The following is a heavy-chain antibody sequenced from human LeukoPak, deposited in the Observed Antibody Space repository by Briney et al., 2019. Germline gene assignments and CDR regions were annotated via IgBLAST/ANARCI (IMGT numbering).Heavy chain of an antibody. CDR3: ARAARNYVGVWFDP. V-gene: IGHV4-31*03. CDR2: IYYSGST. D-gene: IGHD4-11*01. Sequence: SETLSLTCTVSGGSISSGGYYWSWIRQHPGKGLEWIGYIYYSGSTYYNPSLKSRVTISVDTSKNQFSLKLSSVTAADTAVYYCARAARNYVGVWFDPWGQGTLVTVSS. CDR1: GGSISSGGYY. J-gene: IGHJ5*02.